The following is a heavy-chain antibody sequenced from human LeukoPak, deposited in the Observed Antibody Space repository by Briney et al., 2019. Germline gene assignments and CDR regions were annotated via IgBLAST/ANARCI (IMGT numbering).Heavy chain of an antibody. CDR1: GYTLTELS. CDR3: ATARPYYYDRSSLPGGFDY. J-gene: IGHJ4*02. D-gene: IGHD3-22*01. V-gene: IGHV1-24*01. Sequence: ASVKVSCKVSGYTLTELSMHWVRQAPGKGLEWMGGFDPEDGETIYAQKFQGRVTMTEDTSTDTAYMELSSLRSEDTAVYYCATARPYYYDRSSLPGGFDYWGQGTLVTVSS. CDR2: FDPEDGET.